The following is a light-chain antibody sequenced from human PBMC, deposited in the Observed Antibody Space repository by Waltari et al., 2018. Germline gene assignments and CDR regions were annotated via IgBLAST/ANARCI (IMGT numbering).Light chain of an antibody. V-gene: IGLV1-44*01. CDR1: SSHIGSNN. Sequence: QSVLTQPPSVSGAPGQRVTISCSGGSSHIGSNNVNRYQQLPGTAPKLLLYSINQRPSGVPDRFSGSKSGTSASLAISGLQSEDESDYYCATWDVSLNGLVFGGGTKLTVL. J-gene: IGLJ2*01. CDR2: SIN. CDR3: ATWDVSLNGLV.